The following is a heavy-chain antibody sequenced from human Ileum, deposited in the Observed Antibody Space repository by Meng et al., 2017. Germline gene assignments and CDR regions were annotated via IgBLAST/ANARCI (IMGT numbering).Heavy chain of an antibody. CDR2: IQSKADGGTT. D-gene: IGHD3-16*01. V-gene: IGHV3-15*02. Sequence: VQLVESGGAFVKPGGSLRLSCAASGFTFSDRWMTWVRQAPGKGLEWVGHIQSKADGGTTDYAAPVKGRFTISRDDSKSTLYLQMNSLKTEDTAVYYCTTFYAGYWGQGTLVTVSS. CDR1: GFTFSDRW. J-gene: IGHJ4*02. CDR3: TTFYAGY.